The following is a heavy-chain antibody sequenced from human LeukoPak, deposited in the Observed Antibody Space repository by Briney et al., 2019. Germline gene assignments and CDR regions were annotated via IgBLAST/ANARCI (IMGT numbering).Heavy chain of an antibody. V-gene: IGHV3-23*01. J-gene: IGHJ4*02. CDR3: AEMYYYDSSGYYFDY. CDR1: GFPFENHA. Sequence: GGSLRLSCAASGFPFENHAMGWVRQAPGKGLEWVSAISGSGGSTYYADSVKGRFTISRDNSKNTLYLQMNSLRAEDTAVYYCAEMYYYDSSGYYFDYWGQGTLVTVSS. CDR2: ISGSGGST. D-gene: IGHD3-22*01.